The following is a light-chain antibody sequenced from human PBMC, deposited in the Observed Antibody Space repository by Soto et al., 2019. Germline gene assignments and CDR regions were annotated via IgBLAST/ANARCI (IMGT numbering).Light chain of an antibody. CDR3: QQYFTSPWT. Sequence: DIVMTQSPDSLAVSLGERATFNCKSSQYILDRAMNKNYLAWYQQKSGQPPKLLIYWASLREPGVPDRFTGSGSGKDFTLTISSLQAEDVALYYCQQYFTSPWTFDQGTKVEI. V-gene: IGKV4-1*01. CDR1: QYILDRAMNKNY. J-gene: IGKJ1*01. CDR2: WAS.